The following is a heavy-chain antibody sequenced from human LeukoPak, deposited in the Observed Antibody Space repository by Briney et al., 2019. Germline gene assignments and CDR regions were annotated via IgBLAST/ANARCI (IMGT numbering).Heavy chain of an antibody. V-gene: IGHV1-24*01. D-gene: IGHD6-13*01. J-gene: IGHJ4*02. CDR1: GDTLTESS. CDR3: AADLGQLLSY. CDR2: FEPEGGEA. Sequence: ASVKVSCKVSGDTLTESSTHWVRQAPGKGLEWMGGFEPEGGEAIYAQRFQGRLTLTEDTSTDTAYMELSSLTSEDTAVYFCAADLGQLLSYWGQGTLVTVSS.